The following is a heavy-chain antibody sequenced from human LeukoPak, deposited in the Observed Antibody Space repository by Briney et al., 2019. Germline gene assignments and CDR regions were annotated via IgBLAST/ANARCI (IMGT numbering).Heavy chain of an antibody. D-gene: IGHD6-19*01. CDR1: GDSINSYY. J-gene: IGHJ4*02. CDR3: ARGGGYSSGLDY. Sequence: PSETLSLTCTVSGDSINSYYWSWIRQPPGKGLEWIGYIYYRGSTTYNPSLKSRVTISVDTSKNQFSLKLISVNAADTAVYYCARGGGYSSGLDYWGQGTLVTVSS. CDR2: IYYRGST. V-gene: IGHV4-59*01.